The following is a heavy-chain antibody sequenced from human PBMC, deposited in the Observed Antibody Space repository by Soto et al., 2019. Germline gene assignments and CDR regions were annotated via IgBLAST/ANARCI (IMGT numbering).Heavy chain of an antibody. D-gene: IGHD2-15*01. CDR1: VGSISSGGYY. CDR2: IYYSGST. J-gene: IGHJ5*02. CDR3: ARSYGSGGSCYGDGWFDP. Sequence: QVQLQESGPGLVKPSPTLSLTCNVSVGSISSGGYYWIGIRQPPGKGLDWIGYIYYSGSTYYNPSLKCRVTISVDTSNNQFSLKLSSVTAEDTAVYYCARSYGSGGSCYGDGWFDPWGQGTLVTVSS. V-gene: IGHV4-31*03.